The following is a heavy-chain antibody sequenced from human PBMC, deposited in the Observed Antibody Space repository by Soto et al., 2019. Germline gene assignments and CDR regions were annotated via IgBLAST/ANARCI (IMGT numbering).Heavy chain of an antibody. Sequence: QVQLQESGPGLVKPSETLSLTCTVSGGSISSYYWSWIRQPPGKGLEWIGYIYYSGSTNYNPSLKSRVTISVDRSKNQCSLKLRSVTAADTAVYYCARRYGYACDIWGQGTMVTVSS. CDR1: GGSISSYY. V-gene: IGHV4-59*01. J-gene: IGHJ3*02. D-gene: IGHD4-17*01. CDR3: ARRYGYACDI. CDR2: IYYSGST.